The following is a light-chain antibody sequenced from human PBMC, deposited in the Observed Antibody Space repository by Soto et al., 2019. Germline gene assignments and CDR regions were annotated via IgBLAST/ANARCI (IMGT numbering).Light chain of an antibody. CDR2: DVD. V-gene: IGLV2-8*01. Sequence: QSALTQPPSASGSPGQSVTISCTGTTSDVGGYNYVSWYQQHPGKAPKLLVYDVDKRPSGVPDRFSGSKSGNTASLTVSGLQPEDEAEYYCQSYDSGLVGLVFGTGTKLTVL. CDR3: QSYDSGLVGLV. CDR1: TSDVGGYNY. J-gene: IGLJ2*01.